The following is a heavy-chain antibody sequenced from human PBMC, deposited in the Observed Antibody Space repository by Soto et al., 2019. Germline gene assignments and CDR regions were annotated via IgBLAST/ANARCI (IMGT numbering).Heavy chain of an antibody. CDR2: INHSGST. Sequence: SETLSLTGAVYGGSFSGYYWSWIRQPPGKGLEWIGEINHSGSTNYNPSLKSRVTISVDTSKNQFSLKLSSVTAADTAVYYCARRVRYSGSPYYFDYWGQGTLVTVSS. V-gene: IGHV4-34*01. CDR1: GGSFSGYY. D-gene: IGHD5-12*01. J-gene: IGHJ4*02. CDR3: ARRVRYSGSPYYFDY.